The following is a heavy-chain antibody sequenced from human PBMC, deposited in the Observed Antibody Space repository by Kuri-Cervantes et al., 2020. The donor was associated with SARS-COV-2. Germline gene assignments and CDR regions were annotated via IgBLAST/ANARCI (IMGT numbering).Heavy chain of an antibody. CDR3: ARGDARPPHYYYYYMDV. CDR1: GFLFSASA. J-gene: IGHJ6*03. Sequence: GGSLRLSCEVSGFLFSASAIHWVRQGSGKGLEWVGRVRGKANNYETAYAASVKGRFTISRDDSKNMAYLQMNSLKTEDTAVYYCARGDARPPHYYYYYMDVWGKGTTVTVSS. V-gene: IGHV3-73*01. CDR2: VRGKANNYET. D-gene: IGHD2-2*01.